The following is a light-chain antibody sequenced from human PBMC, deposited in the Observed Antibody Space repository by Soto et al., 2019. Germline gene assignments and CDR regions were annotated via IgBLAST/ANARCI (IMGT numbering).Light chain of an antibody. CDR3: QQYNNWLYT. V-gene: IGKV3-15*01. CDR1: HSISTN. Sequence: EIVMTQSPVTLSVSPGERATLSCRASHSISTNLAWYQQKAGQAPRLLIYAASTRANGIPARFSGSGSGTDFTLTINSLQSEDFAVYCCQQYNNWLYTFGQGTK. J-gene: IGKJ2*01. CDR2: AAS.